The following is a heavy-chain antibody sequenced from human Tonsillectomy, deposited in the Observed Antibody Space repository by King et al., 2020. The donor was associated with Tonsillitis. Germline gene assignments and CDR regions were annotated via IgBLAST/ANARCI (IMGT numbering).Heavy chain of an antibody. Sequence: VQLQESGPGLVKPSQTLSLTCTVSGGSISSGSYYWSWIRQPAGKGLEWIGRIYTSGSTNHNPSLKSRVTMSVDTSKNQFSLKLSSVTAADTAVYYCARGPDYGDYTYNWFDPWGQGTLVTVSS. CDR1: GGSISSGSYY. V-gene: IGHV4-61*02. CDR2: IYTSGST. J-gene: IGHJ5*02. D-gene: IGHD4-17*01. CDR3: ARGPDYGDYTYNWFDP.